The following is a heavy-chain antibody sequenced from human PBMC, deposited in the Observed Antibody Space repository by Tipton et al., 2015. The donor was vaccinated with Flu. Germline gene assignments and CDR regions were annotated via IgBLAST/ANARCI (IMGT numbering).Heavy chain of an antibody. Sequence: SLRLSCVASGFNFRSYAMHWVRQAPGKGLEWVAGISYDSSNKFYTDSVKGRFTISRDNSENSVHLQMNSLRSDDSARYFCARETDGGAIGSWGQGTHVSVS. D-gene: IGHD3-16*01. V-gene: IGHV3-30-3*01. CDR3: ARETDGGAIGS. J-gene: IGHJ1*01. CDR2: ISYDSSNK. CDR1: GFNFRSYA.